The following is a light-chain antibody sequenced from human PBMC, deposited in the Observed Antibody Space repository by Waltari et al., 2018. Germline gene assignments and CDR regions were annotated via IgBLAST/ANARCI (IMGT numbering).Light chain of an antibody. V-gene: IGKV1-39*01. Sequence: DIQMNQSTSSLSASVGDRVTITCRASQSISSYLNWYQQKPGKAPKLLIYAASSLQSGVPSRFSGSGSGTDFTLTISSLQPEDFATYYCQQSYSTPWTFGQGTKVEIK. J-gene: IGKJ1*01. CDR1: QSISSY. CDR2: AAS. CDR3: QQSYSTPWT.